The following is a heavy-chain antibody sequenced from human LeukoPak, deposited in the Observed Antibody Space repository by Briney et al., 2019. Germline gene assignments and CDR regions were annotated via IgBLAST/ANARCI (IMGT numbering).Heavy chain of an antibody. Sequence: GGSLRLSCAASGFTFSSYAMHWVRQAPGKGLEWVAVISYDGSNKYYADSVKGRFTISRDNSKNTLYLQVNSLRGEDTAVYYCARGGTPGYSTGWIDYWGQGTLVTVSS. CDR1: GFTFSSYA. CDR3: ARGGTPGYSTGWIDY. V-gene: IGHV3-30*14. D-gene: IGHD6-19*01. J-gene: IGHJ4*02. CDR2: ISYDGSNK.